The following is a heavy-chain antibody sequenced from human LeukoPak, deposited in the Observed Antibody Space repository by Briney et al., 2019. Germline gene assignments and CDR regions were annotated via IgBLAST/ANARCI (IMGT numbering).Heavy chain of an antibody. CDR2: INPNSGGT. V-gene: IGHV1-2*02. CDR1: GYTFTGYY. D-gene: IGHD3-3*01. J-gene: IGHJ4*02. Sequence: ASVKVSCKASGYTFTGYYMHWVRQAPGQGLEWMGWINPNSGGTNYAQKFRGRVTMTRDTSISTAYMELSRLRSDDTAVYYCARVGERFLEWLFLDYWGQGTLVTVSS. CDR3: ARVGERFLEWLFLDY.